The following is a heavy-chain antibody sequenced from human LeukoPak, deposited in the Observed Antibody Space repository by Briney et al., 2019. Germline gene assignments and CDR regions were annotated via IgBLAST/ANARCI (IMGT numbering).Heavy chain of an antibody. D-gene: IGHD6-19*01. Sequence: PGGSLRLSCAASGFTFSSYAMSWVRQAPGKGLEWVPAISGSGGSTYYADSVKGRFTISRDNSKNTLYLQMNSLRAEDTAVYYCAALSRQQWDYWGQGTLVTVSS. CDR3: AALSRQQWDY. CDR1: GFTFSSYA. J-gene: IGHJ4*02. V-gene: IGHV3-23*01. CDR2: ISGSGGST.